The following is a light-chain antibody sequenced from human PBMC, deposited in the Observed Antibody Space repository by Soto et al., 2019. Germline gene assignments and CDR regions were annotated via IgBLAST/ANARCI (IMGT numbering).Light chain of an antibody. V-gene: IGKV3-11*01. Sequence: EIVLTQSPATLSLSPGERATLSCRASQSVRSYLAWYQQKPGQAPRLLIHAASSRATGIPARFSGSGSGTDFTLTISSLEPEDFAVYYCQQRTNWPSSTFGQGTRLEIK. CDR2: AAS. CDR1: QSVRSY. J-gene: IGKJ5*01. CDR3: QQRTNWPSST.